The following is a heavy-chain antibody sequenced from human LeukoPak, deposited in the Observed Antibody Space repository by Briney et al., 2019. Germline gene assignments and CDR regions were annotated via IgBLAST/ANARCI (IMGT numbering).Heavy chain of an antibody. J-gene: IGHJ4*02. V-gene: IGHV3-21*01. CDR3: ARDRGQQLATTTIDY. Sequence: GGPLRLSCAASGFTFSSYSMNWVRQAPGKGLEWVSSISSSSSYIYYADSVKGRFTISRDNAKNSLYLQMNSLRAEDTAVYYCARDRGQQLATTTIDYWGQGTLVTVSS. CDR2: ISSSSSYI. D-gene: IGHD6-13*01. CDR1: GFTFSSYS.